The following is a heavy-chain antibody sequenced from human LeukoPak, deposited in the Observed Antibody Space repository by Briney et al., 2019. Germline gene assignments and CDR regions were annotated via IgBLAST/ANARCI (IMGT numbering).Heavy chain of an antibody. J-gene: IGHJ6*03. CDR3: ARAPRVGYYRYYYYYMDV. CDR1: GDSFSSNSAA. D-gene: IGHD4-17*01. Sequence: SQTLSLTCAISGDSFSSNSAAWNWIRQSPSRGLEWLGRTYYRSKWYNDYAVSVKSRITINPDTSKNQFSLQLNSVTPEDTAVYYCARAPRVGYYRYYYYYMDVWGKGTTVTVSS. CDR2: TYYRSKWYN. V-gene: IGHV6-1*01.